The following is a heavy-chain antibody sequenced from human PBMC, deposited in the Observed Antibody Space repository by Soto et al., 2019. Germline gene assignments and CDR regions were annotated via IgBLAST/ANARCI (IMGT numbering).Heavy chain of an antibody. CDR2: ISYDGDNK. CDR3: ARGGRGLRKYSDY. Sequence: QVQLVESGGGVVHPGRSLRLSCAASGFIFSNFAMYWVRQAPGKGLEWVALISYDGDNKYYADSVKGRFTVSRDNSKNTLYLQMDSLRPEDTAVFYCARGGRGLRKYSDYWGRGTLVTVSS. J-gene: IGHJ4*01. CDR1: GFIFSNFA. D-gene: IGHD3-16*01. V-gene: IGHV3-30-3*01.